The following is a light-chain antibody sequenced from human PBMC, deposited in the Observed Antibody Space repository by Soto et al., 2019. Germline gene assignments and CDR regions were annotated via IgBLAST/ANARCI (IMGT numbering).Light chain of an antibody. V-gene: IGKV1-5*01. CDR3: QQGYSNPQT. Sequence: DIQMSQSPSTLSASVGDRVTIPCRASQSISSWLAWYQQKPGEAPKPLIYDASSLESGVPPSFSGSGSGTEFTLTISRLQPDDFATYYCQQGYSNPQTFGQGTKVDIK. CDR1: QSISSW. CDR2: DAS. J-gene: IGKJ1*01.